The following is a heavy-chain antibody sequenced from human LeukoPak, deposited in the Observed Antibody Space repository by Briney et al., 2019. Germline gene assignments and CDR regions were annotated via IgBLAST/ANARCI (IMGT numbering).Heavy chain of an antibody. CDR2: IHSDGST. D-gene: IGHD3-22*01. V-gene: IGHV3-53*01. Sequence: GGSLRLSCAASGFTVSSSYMRWVRQAPGKGLEWVSIIHSDGSTYYADSVKGRFTISRDTSKNTLYLQMNSLRGEDTAMYYCARDLDYYDSSGSHRRRNYFDYWGQGTLVTVSS. CDR3: ARDLDYYDSSGSHRRRNYFDY. CDR1: GFTVSSSY. J-gene: IGHJ4*02.